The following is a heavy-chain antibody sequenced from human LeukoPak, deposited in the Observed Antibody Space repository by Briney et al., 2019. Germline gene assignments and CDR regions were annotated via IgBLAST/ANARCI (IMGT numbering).Heavy chain of an antibody. CDR3: ARDLLDSYGLSAFDI. J-gene: IGHJ3*02. CDR1: GGSISSYY. D-gene: IGHD5-18*01. Sequence: SETLSLTCTVSGGSISSYYWSWLRQPPGKGLEWIGYIYYSGSTNYNPSLKSRVTISVDTSKNQFSLKLSSVTAADTAVYYCARDLLDSYGLSAFDIWGQGTMVTVSS. V-gene: IGHV4-59*01. CDR2: IYYSGST.